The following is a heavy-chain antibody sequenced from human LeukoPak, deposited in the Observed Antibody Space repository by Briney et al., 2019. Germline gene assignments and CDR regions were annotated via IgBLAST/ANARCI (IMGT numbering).Heavy chain of an antibody. V-gene: IGHV4-59*01. J-gene: IGHJ6*02. Sequence: SETLSHTCTVSGGSISSYYWSWIRQPPGKGLEWIGYIYYSGSTNYNPSLKSRVTISVDTSKNQFSLKLSSVTAADTAVYYCARVGGSNHYYYGMDVWGQGTTVTVSS. CDR2: IYYSGST. D-gene: IGHD1-26*01. CDR1: GGSISSYY. CDR3: ARVGGSNHYYYGMDV.